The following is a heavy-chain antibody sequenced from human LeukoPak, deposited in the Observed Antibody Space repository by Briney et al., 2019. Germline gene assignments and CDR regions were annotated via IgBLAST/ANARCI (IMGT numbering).Heavy chain of an antibody. D-gene: IGHD3-22*01. J-gene: IGHJ3*02. CDR1: GYSFTSYW. V-gene: IGHV5-51*01. CDR3: ARHGYYDSSGYSMAFDI. CDR2: IYPGDSDT. Sequence: GAALQISCKGSGYSFTSYWIGWVRQMPGKGREWMGIIYPGDSDTRYSPSFQGQVTISADKSISTAYLQWSSLKASDTAMYYCARHGYYDSSGYSMAFDIWGQGTMVTVSS.